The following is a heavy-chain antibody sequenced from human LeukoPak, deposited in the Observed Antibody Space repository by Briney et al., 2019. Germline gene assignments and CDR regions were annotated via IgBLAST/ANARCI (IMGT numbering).Heavy chain of an antibody. Sequence: GGSLRLSCEASGFTFNNFGMHWVRQAPGKGLEWVAFIGYDESKKYYAESVKGRFTISRDDSKNTLYLQMNSLRAEDTAVYYCGRDLGYHQVGYWGQGTLVTVSS. D-gene: IGHD3-16*01. V-gene: IGHV3-30*02. CDR2: IGYDESKK. CDR1: GFTFNNFG. J-gene: IGHJ4*02. CDR3: GRDLGYHQVGY.